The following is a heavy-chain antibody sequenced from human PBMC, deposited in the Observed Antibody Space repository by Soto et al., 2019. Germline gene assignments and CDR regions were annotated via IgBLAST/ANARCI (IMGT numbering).Heavy chain of an antibody. J-gene: IGHJ6*02. V-gene: IGHV1-18*01. Sequence: GASVKVSCKASGYTFTSYGISWVRQAPGQGLEWMGWISAYNGNTNYAQKLQGRVTMTTDTSTSTAYMELRSLRSDDTAVYYCARFIAVAGTGYYYYYDMDVWGQGTTVTVSS. CDR1: GYTFTSYG. D-gene: IGHD6-19*01. CDR3: ARFIAVAGTGYYYYYDMDV. CDR2: ISAYNGNT.